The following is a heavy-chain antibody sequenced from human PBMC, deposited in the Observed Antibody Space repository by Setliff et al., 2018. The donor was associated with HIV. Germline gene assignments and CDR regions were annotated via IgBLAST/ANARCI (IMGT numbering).Heavy chain of an antibody. J-gene: IGHJ4*02. CDR1: GASITSHY. CDR2: FYYSGST. Sequence: SETLSLTCTVSGASITSHYWNWIQQPPGKGLEWLGNFYYSGSTNYNPSLKSRISISVDTSKSQFSLKLTSLTAADTAVYYCARDRSSDYNFWSGYQYYFDYWGQGTLVTVSS. V-gene: IGHV4-59*11. CDR3: ARDRSSDYNFWSGYQYYFDY. D-gene: IGHD3-3*01.